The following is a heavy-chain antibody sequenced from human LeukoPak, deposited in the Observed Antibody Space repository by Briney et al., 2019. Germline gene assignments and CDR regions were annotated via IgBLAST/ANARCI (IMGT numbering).Heavy chain of an antibody. Sequence: SVKVSCKASGGTFSSYAISWVRQAPGQGLEWIGRIIPIFGTANYAQKFQGRVTITTDESTSTAYMELSSLRSEDTAVYYCASGMISGYGDYGPRYYFDYWGQGTLVTVSS. CDR3: ASGMISGYGDYGPRYYFDY. D-gene: IGHD4-17*01. J-gene: IGHJ4*02. CDR2: IIPIFGTA. CDR1: GGTFSSYA. V-gene: IGHV1-69*05.